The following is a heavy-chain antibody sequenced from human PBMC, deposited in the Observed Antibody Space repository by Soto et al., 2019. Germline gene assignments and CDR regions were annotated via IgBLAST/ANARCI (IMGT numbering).Heavy chain of an antibody. D-gene: IGHD1-26*01. J-gene: IGHJ4*02. CDR1: GGSISSSSYY. CDR3: ARHRHSGSYPYYFDY. Sequence: PSETLSLTCTVSGGSISSSSYYWGWTRQPPGKGLEWIGSIYYSGSTYYNPSLKSRVTISVDTSKNQFSLKLSSVTAADTAVYYCARHRHSGSYPYYFDYWGQGTLVTVSS. CDR2: IYYSGST. V-gene: IGHV4-39*01.